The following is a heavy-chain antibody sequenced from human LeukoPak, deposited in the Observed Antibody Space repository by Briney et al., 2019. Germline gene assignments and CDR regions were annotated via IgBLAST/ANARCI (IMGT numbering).Heavy chain of an antibody. V-gene: IGHV3-23*01. Sequence: PGGSLRLSCAASGFTVSSNYMSWVRQAPGKGLEWVSAISGSGGSTYYADSVKGRFSISRDNAKNSLYLQMNSLRAEDTAVYYCARDDGPYYYDSSGNAFDIWGQGTMVTVSS. CDR3: ARDDGPYYYDSSGNAFDI. CDR2: ISGSGGST. J-gene: IGHJ3*02. CDR1: GFTVSSNY. D-gene: IGHD3-22*01.